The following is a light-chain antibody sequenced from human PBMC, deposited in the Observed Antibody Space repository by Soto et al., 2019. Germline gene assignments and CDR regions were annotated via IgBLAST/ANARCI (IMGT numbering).Light chain of an antibody. J-gene: IGKJ1*01. Sequence: EIVMTQSPATLSVSPGERATLSCRASQSVSGNLAWYQQKPGQAPRLLIYGASTRATGIPARFSGSGSGTEFTLTINSLQSEDFAFYYCQQYNNWPPWTFGQGTKVEIK. CDR2: GAS. CDR1: QSVSGN. CDR3: QQYNNWPPWT. V-gene: IGKV3-15*01.